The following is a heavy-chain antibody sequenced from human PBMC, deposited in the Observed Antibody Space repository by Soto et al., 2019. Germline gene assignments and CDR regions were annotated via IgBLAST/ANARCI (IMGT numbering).Heavy chain of an antibody. CDR2: ISAYNGNT. CDR3: ARDAAAGLNDY. V-gene: IGHV1-18*01. Sequence: QVQLVQSGAEVKKPGASVKVSCKASGYTFTSYGISWVRQAPGQGLEWMGWISAYNGNTKYAQKFQGRVPMTTETSTGTAYMEVRSLRSDDTAVYYCARDAAAGLNDYWGQGTLVTVSS. J-gene: IGHJ4*02. D-gene: IGHD6-13*01. CDR1: GYTFTSYG.